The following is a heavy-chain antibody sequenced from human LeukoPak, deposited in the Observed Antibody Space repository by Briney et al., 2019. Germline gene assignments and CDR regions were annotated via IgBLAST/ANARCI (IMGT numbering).Heavy chain of an antibody. D-gene: IGHD4-17*01. Sequence: ASVKVSCKASGYTFTSYDINWVRQATGQGLEWMGWMNPNSGNTGYAQKFQGRVTITADKSTSTAYMELSSLRSEDTAVYYCARQVTNYSYFYYYYYMDVWGKGTTVTVSS. CDR1: GYTFTSYD. V-gene: IGHV1-8*01. CDR3: ARQVTNYSYFYYYYYMDV. J-gene: IGHJ6*03. CDR2: MNPNSGNT.